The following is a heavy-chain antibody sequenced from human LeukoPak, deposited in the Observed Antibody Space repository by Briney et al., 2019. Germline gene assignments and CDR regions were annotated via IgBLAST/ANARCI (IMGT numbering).Heavy chain of an antibody. J-gene: IGHJ4*02. D-gene: IGHD3-22*01. CDR3: ARSHYDSTSYYFDY. Sequence: PSETLSLTCAVSGGSISSSNWWSWVRQPPGKGLEWIGEIYHSGSANYNPSLKSRVTISVDNSKNQFSLKLSFVTAADTAVYYCARSHYDSTSYYFDYWGQGTLVTVSS. CDR1: GGSISSSNW. V-gene: IGHV4-4*02. CDR2: IYHSGSA.